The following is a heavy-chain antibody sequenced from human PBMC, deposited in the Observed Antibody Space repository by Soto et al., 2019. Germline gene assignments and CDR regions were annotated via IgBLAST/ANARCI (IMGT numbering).Heavy chain of an antibody. J-gene: IGHJ4*02. Sequence: SVKVSCKASGGTFSSYAISWVRQAPGQGLEWMGGIIPIFGTANYAQKFQGRVTITADESTSTAYMELSSLRSEDTAVYYCARVKERFLEWSRFDYWGQGTLVTVSS. CDR1: GGTFSSYA. D-gene: IGHD3-3*01. CDR2: IIPIFGTA. CDR3: ARVKERFLEWSRFDY. V-gene: IGHV1-69*13.